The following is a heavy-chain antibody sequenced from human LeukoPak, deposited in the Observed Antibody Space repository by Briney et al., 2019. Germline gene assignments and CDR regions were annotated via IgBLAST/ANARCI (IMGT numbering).Heavy chain of an antibody. D-gene: IGHD3-10*01. CDR2: INHSGST. V-gene: IGHV4-39*07. Sequence: PSQTLSLTCTVSGGSISSGSYYWSWIRQPPGKGLEWIGEINHSGSTNYNPSLKSRVTISVDTSKNQFSLKLSSVTAADTAVYYCARSMVRGVIILGYWGQGTLVTVSS. CDR1: GGSISSGSYY. J-gene: IGHJ4*02. CDR3: ARSMVRGVIILGY.